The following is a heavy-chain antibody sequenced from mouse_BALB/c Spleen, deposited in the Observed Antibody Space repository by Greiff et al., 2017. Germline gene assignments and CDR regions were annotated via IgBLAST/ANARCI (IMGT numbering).Heavy chain of an antibody. Sequence: EVQLQQSGAELVKPGASVKLSCTASGFNIKDTYMHWVKQRPEQGLEWIGRIDPANGNTKYDPKFQGKATIKADTSSNTAYLQLSSLTSEDTAVYYCALITTAPWFAYWGQGTLVTVSA. J-gene: IGHJ3*01. CDR3: ALITTAPWFAY. CDR2: IDPANGNT. CDR1: GFNIKDTY. D-gene: IGHD1-2*01. V-gene: IGHV14-3*02.